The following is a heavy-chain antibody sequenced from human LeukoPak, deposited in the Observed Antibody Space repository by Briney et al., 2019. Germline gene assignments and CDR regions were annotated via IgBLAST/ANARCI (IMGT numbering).Heavy chain of an antibody. Sequence: GGSLRLSCAASGFTFSSFAMNWVRQAPGKGLEWVANIKQDGSEKYYVDSVKGRLTISRDNAKNSLYLQMNSLRAEDTAVYYCARVGGSYWGWFDPWGQGTLVTVSS. CDR2: IKQDGSEK. J-gene: IGHJ5*02. V-gene: IGHV3-7*01. D-gene: IGHD1-26*01. CDR3: ARVGGSYWGWFDP. CDR1: GFTFSSFA.